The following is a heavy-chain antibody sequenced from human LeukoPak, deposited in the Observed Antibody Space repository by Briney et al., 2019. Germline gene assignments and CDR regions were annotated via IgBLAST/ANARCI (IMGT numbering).Heavy chain of an antibody. V-gene: IGHV3-23*01. CDR1: GFTFSSYA. Sequence: GGSLRLSCAASGFTFSSYAMSGVRQAPGKGLDWVSAISGSGGSTYYADSVKGRFTISRDNSKNTLYLQMNSLRAEDTAVYYCAKNYYSSSPFDPWGQGTLVTVSS. CDR2: ISGSGGST. D-gene: IGHD6-13*01. CDR3: AKNYYSSSPFDP. J-gene: IGHJ5*02.